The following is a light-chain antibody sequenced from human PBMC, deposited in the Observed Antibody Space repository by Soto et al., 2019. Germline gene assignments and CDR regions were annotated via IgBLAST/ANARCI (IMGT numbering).Light chain of an antibody. Sequence: EIVLTQSPATLSLSPGERVTLSCRASQSVSSYLAWYQQKPGQAPRLLIYDASNRATGIPARFSGSGSGTDFTLTISSLEPEDFAVYYCQQRSNWPPGTLGQGTKV. CDR1: QSVSSY. V-gene: IGKV3-11*01. J-gene: IGKJ1*01. CDR2: DAS. CDR3: QQRSNWPPGT.